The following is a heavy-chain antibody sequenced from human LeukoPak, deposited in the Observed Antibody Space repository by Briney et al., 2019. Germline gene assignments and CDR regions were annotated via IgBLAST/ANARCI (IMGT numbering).Heavy chain of an antibody. V-gene: IGHV4-31*03. CDR2: IYYSGST. CDR3: ARGPMVRGVYYFDP. J-gene: IGHJ5*02. CDR1: GGSISSGGYY. D-gene: IGHD3-10*01. Sequence: SQTLSLTCTVSGGSISSGGYYWSWIRQHPGKGLEWIGYIYYSGSTYYNPSLKSRVTISVDTSKNQLSLKLSSVTAADTAVYYCARGPMVRGVYYFDPWGQGTLVTVSS.